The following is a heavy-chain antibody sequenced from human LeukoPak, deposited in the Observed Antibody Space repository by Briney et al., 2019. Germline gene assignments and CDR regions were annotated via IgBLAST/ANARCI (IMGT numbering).Heavy chain of an antibody. CDR3: ARLYHSDIVVVPAAPVDAFDI. CDR2: ISGGST. Sequence: PGGSLRLSCAASGFTVSSNEMSWVRQAPGKGLEWVSSISGGSTYYADSRKGRFTISRDNSKNTLHLQMNSLRSEDTAVYYCARLYHSDIVVVPAAPVDAFDIWGQGTMVTVSS. D-gene: IGHD2-2*01. V-gene: IGHV3-38-3*01. J-gene: IGHJ3*02. CDR1: GFTVSSNE.